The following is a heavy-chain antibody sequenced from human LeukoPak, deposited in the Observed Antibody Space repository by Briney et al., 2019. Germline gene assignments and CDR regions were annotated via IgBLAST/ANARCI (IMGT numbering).Heavy chain of an antibody. Sequence: GGFLRLSCAASGFTFSSYGMHWVPQAPGKGLEWVAVISYDGSNKYYADSVKGRFTISRDNSKNTLYLQMNSLRAEDTAVYYCAKDQGISAPGELDYWGQGTLVTVSS. V-gene: IGHV3-30*18. CDR1: GFTFSSYG. CDR2: ISYDGSNK. D-gene: IGHD6-13*01. CDR3: AKDQGISAPGELDY. J-gene: IGHJ4*02.